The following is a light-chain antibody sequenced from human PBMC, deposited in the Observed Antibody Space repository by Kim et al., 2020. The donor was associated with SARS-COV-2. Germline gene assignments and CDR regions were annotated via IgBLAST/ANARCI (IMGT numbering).Light chain of an antibody. CDR3: SSYTNTGTLI. CDR2: DVN. V-gene: IGLV2-14*03. J-gene: IGLJ2*01. CDR1: SRDVGAYNW. Sequence: GQSINSSCTGSSRDVGAYNWVSWYRQYPGKAPKLMIYDVNNRPLGGSDRFSGSKSGNTASLTISGRQAEDEADYSCSSYTNTGTLIFGGGTKLTVL.